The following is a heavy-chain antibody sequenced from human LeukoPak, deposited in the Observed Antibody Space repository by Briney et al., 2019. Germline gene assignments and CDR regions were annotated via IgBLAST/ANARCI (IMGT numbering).Heavy chain of an antibody. D-gene: IGHD1-26*01. Sequence: GGSLRLSCAASGFTFSSYDMSWVRQAPGKGLEWVSRINSYGSSTSYADSVKGRFTISRDNAKNTLYLQINSLRAEDTAVYYCARDGMEYYYMDVWGKGTTVTISS. J-gene: IGHJ6*03. CDR1: GFTFSSYD. CDR2: INSYGSST. CDR3: ARDGMEYYYMDV. V-gene: IGHV3-74*01.